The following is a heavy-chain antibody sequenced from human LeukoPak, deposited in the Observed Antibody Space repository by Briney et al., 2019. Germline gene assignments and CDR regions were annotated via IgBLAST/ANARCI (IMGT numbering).Heavy chain of an antibody. CDR2: INPSGGST. CDR1: GYTFTSYG. Sequence: GASVKVSCKASGYTFTSYGISWVRQAPGQGLEWMGIINPSGGSTSYAQKFQGRVTMTRDMSTSTVYMELSSLRSEDTAVYYCARQYSSSWYDYWGQGTLVTVSS. V-gene: IGHV1-46*01. J-gene: IGHJ4*02. D-gene: IGHD6-13*01. CDR3: ARQYSSSWYDY.